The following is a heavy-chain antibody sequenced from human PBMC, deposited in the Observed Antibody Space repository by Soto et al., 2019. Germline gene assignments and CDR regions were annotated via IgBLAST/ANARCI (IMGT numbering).Heavy chain of an antibody. D-gene: IGHD5-12*01. CDR3: AKNSAATIRVGYDY. CDR2: IVASGGIT. CDR1: GFTFSSYP. J-gene: IGHJ4*02. V-gene: IGHV3-23*01. Sequence: EVQLLESGGGLAQPGGSLRLSGAASGFTFSSYPMSWVRQAPGQGLEWVSGIVASGGITYYADSVKGRFTISRDNSKNTLYLQMNSLRAEDTAVYYCAKNSAATIRVGYDYWGQGTLVTVSS.